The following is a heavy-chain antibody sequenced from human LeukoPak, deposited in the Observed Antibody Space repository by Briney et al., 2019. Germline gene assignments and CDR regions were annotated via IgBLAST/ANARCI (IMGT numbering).Heavy chain of an antibody. CDR2: IYYSGST. J-gene: IGHJ4*02. V-gene: IGHV4-31*03. D-gene: IGHD2-2*01. Sequence: SQTLSLTCTVSGVSISSGGYYWSWIRQHPGKGLEWIGYIYYSGSTYYNPSLKSRVTISVDTSKNQFSLKLSSVTAADTAVYYCARGYIVVVPAAIIDWGQGTLVTVSS. CDR1: GVSISSGGYY. CDR3: ARGYIVVVPAAIID.